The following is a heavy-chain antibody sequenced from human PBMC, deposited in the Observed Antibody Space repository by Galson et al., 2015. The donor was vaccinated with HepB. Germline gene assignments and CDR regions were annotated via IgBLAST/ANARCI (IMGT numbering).Heavy chain of an antibody. CDR1: GFTFSSYG. CDR2: ISYDGSNK. CDR3: ATGQLALDY. D-gene: IGHD6-13*01. J-gene: IGHJ4*02. Sequence: SLRLSCAASGFTFSSYGMHWVRQAPGKGLEWVAVISYDGSNKYYAGSVKGRFTISRDNSKNTLYLQMNSLRAEDTAVYYCATGQLALDYWGQGTLVTVSS. V-gene: IGHV3-30*03.